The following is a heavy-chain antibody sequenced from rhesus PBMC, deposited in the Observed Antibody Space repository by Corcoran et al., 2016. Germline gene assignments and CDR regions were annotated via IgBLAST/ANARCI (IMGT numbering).Heavy chain of an antibody. D-gene: IGHD6-31*01. Sequence: QVQLQESGPGLVKLSETLSLTCAVSGGSISSSNWWSWSRQTPGKGLEWIGYISGSMGSTYYNPSLKSRVTISKDTSKNQFSLKLSSVTAADTAVYYCARDGYSSGWYIYWGQGVLVTVSS. V-gene: IGHV4S19*01. J-gene: IGHJ4*01. CDR2: ISGSMGST. CDR1: GGSISSSNW. CDR3: ARDGYSSGWYIY.